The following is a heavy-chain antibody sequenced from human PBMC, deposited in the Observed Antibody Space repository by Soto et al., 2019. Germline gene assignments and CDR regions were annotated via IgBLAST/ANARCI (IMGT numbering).Heavy chain of an antibody. D-gene: IGHD3-10*01. CDR3: VRVRGGGTYHFDY. J-gene: IGHJ4*02. V-gene: IGHV3-72*01. CDR1: GFTFSDHY. Sequence: EVQLVESGGGLVQPGGSLRLSCAASGFTFSDHYMDWVRQAPGKGLEWVGRTRNKANSYTTEYAASVKGRFTISRDDSQNSLYLQMNSLKDDDTAVYYCVRVRGGGTYHFDYWGQGTLVTGSS. CDR2: TRNKANSYTT.